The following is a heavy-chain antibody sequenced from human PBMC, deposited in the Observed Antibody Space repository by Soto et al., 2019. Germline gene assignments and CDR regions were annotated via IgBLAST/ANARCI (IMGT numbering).Heavy chain of an antibody. V-gene: IGHV6-1*01. D-gene: IGHD2-15*01. CDR2: TYYNSKWYN. CDR3: AGGYGMNV. Sequence: PSQTLSLTCAISGDSVSTTSAAWNWIGQSPSRGLEWLGRTYYNSKWYNDYAVSVKSRIIIKPDTSKNQFSLQLNSITPEDTAVYYCAGGYGMNVWGQGTTVTVSS. CDR1: GDSVSTTSAA. J-gene: IGHJ6*02.